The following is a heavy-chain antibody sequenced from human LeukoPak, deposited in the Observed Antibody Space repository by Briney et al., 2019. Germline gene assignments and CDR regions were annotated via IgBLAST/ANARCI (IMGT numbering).Heavy chain of an antibody. J-gene: IGHJ5*02. CDR3: ARNLAFPGSCTSCYDWFDP. Sequence: SVKVSCKASGGTFSSYAISWVRQAPGQGLEWMGGIIPIFGTANYAQKFRGRVTITADESTSTAYMELSSLRSEDTAVYYCARNLAFPGSCTSCYDWFDPWGQGTLVTVSS. CDR2: IIPIFGTA. V-gene: IGHV1-69*01. D-gene: IGHD2-2*01. CDR1: GGTFSSYA.